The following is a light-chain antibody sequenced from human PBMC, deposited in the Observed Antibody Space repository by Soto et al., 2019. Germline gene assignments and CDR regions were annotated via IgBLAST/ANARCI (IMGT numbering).Light chain of an antibody. J-gene: IGLJ1*01. Sequence: QSALTQPASVSGSPGQSITVSCTGTSSVVGTYDLVSWYQQHPGRAPKLMIYEVTKRPSGVSNRFSGSKSGNTASLTISGLQPEDEADYYCCSYAGSSTYVFGIGTKVTVL. CDR2: EVT. CDR1: SSVVGTYDL. V-gene: IGLV2-23*02. CDR3: CSYAGSSTYV.